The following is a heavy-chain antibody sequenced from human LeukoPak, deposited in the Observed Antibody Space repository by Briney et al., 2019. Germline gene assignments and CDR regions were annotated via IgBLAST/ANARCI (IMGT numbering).Heavy chain of an antibody. D-gene: IGHD3-10*01. CDR2: IYYSGST. Sequence: SQTLSLTCTVSGGSISSGEYYWGWVRQPPGTGLEWVGYIYYSGSTYYNPSLKSRVTISVDTSKNQFSLKLSSVTAADTAVYYCARASYRYYGSGSYLDYWGQGTLVTVSS. V-gene: IGHV4-30-4*01. J-gene: IGHJ4*02. CDR1: GGSISSGEYY. CDR3: ARASYRYYGSGSYLDY.